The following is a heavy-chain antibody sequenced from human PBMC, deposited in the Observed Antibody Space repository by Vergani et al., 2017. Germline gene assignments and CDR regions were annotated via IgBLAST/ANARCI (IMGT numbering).Heavy chain of an antibody. V-gene: IGHV3-30*02. J-gene: IGHJ4*02. CDR1: GFTFSSYA. CDR3: AKDRQWVAAAGYYFDY. Sequence: QVQLVESGGGVVQPGRSLRLSCAASGFTFSSYAMHWVRQAPGKGLEWVAFIRYDGSNTYYADTVKGRFTISRDNSKNTLYLQMNSLRAEDTAVYYCAKDRQWVAAAGYYFDYWGQGTLVTVSS. CDR2: IRYDGSNT. D-gene: IGHD6-13*01.